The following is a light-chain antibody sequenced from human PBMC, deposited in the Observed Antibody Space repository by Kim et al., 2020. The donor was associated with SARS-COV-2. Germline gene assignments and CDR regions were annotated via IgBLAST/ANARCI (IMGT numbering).Light chain of an antibody. CDR3: NSYTSNIHWV. CDR1: SSDIGGYNY. Sequence: QSALTQPASVSGSPGQAITISCTGTSSDIGGYNYVSWYQQHPGKAPKLIIYDVNKRPWGVSDRFSGSKSGNTASLTISGLQAEDEADYYCNSYTSNIHWVFGGGTKLTVL. V-gene: IGLV2-14*03. CDR2: DVN. J-gene: IGLJ3*02.